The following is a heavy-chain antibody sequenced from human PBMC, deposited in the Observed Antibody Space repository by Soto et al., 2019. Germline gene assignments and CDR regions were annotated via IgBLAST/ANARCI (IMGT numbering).Heavy chain of an antibody. J-gene: IGHJ4*02. V-gene: IGHV1-46*01. CDR2: INPSGGST. D-gene: IGHD3-10*01. CDR1: GYTFTSYY. CDR3: ARDGIYYGSGSPTPQFDY. Sequence: ASVKVSCKASGYTFTSYYMHWVRQAPGQGLEWMGIINPSGGSTSYAQKFQGRVTMTRDTSTSTVYMELSSLRSEDTAVYYCARDGIYYGSGSPTPQFDYWGQETLVTVSS.